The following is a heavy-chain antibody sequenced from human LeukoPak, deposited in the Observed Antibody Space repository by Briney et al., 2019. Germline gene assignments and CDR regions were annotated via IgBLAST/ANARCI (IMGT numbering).Heavy chain of an antibody. Sequence: GGSLGLSCAASGFTVSSNYMSWVRQAPGKGLEWVSVIYSGGSTYYADSVKGRFTISRDNSKNTLYLQMNSLRAEDTAVYYCARGGGYGVGFDYWGQGTLVTVSS. J-gene: IGHJ4*02. D-gene: IGHD5-12*01. V-gene: IGHV3-66*01. CDR2: IYSGGST. CDR1: GFTVSSNY. CDR3: ARGGGYGVGFDY.